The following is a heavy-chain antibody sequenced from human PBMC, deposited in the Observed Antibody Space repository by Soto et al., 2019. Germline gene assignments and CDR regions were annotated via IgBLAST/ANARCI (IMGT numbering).Heavy chain of an antibody. V-gene: IGHV3-7*05. CDR2: IKQDGSEK. J-gene: IGHJ4*02. CDR1: GFTFSSYW. D-gene: IGHD3-3*01. CDR3: ARDKYYDFWSGYYGFDY. Sequence: GGSLRLSCAASGFTFSSYWMSWVRQAPGKGLEWVANIKQDGSEKYYVDSVKGRFTISRDNAKNSLYLQMNSLRAEDTAVYYCARDKYYDFWSGYYGFDYWGQGTLVTVSS.